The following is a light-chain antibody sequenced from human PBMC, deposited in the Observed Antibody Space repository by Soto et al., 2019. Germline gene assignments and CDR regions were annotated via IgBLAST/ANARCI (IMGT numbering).Light chain of an antibody. CDR1: SSDVGGYNF. V-gene: IGLV2-14*01. CDR3: TSYTSSTKYV. CDR2: EVS. Sequence: QSALTQPASVSGSPGQSITISCTGSSSDVGGYNFVSWYQRHPGKAPKLMIYEVSNRPSGVSNRFSGSKSGNTASLTIFGLQAEDEADYYCTSYTSSTKYVFGTGTKLTVL. J-gene: IGLJ1*01.